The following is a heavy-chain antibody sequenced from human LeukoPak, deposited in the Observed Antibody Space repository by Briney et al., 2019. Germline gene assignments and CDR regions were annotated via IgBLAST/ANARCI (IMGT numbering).Heavy chain of an antibody. CDR1: GFIFRSFW. Sequence: GGSLRLSCTASGFIFRSFWMSWVRQAPGKRLEWVANIKQNGAEEYYLDSVKGRFTISRDNAKNSVYLKMSSLRVEDTAMYYCARYSAVSSPGPFDMWGQGTMVTVSS. J-gene: IGHJ3*02. V-gene: IGHV3-7*03. CDR3: ARYSAVSSPGPFDM. CDR2: IKQNGAEE. D-gene: IGHD5/OR15-5a*01.